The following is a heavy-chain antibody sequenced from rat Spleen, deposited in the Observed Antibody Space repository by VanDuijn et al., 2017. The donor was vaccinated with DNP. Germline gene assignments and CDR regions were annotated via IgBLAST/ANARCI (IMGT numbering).Heavy chain of an antibody. Sequence: EVQLVESGGGLVQPGRSLKLSCAASGFTFSNYYMAWVRQAPTKGLEWVAYISYDGGITNYGDSVKGRFTISRDNAKSTLYLQMYSLRSEDMATYYCVREKFGVDYWGQGVMVTVSS. J-gene: IGHJ2*01. CDR2: ISYDGGIT. CDR1: GFTFSNYY. CDR3: VREKFGVDY. D-gene: IGHD4-3*01. V-gene: IGHV5-22*01.